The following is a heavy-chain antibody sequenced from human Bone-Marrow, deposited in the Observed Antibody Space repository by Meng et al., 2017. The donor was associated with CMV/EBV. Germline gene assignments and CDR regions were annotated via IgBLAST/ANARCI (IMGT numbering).Heavy chain of an antibody. CDR2: IIPIFGTA. V-gene: IGHV1-69*05. CDR3: AKDREYYDFWSGYSYYYGMDV. J-gene: IGHJ6*02. D-gene: IGHD3-3*01. CDR1: GGTFSSYA. Sequence: SVKVSCKASGGTFSSYAISWVRQAPGQGLEWMGGIIPIFGTANYAQKFQGRVTITTDESTSTAYMELSSLRSEDTAVYYCAKDREYYDFWSGYSYYYGMDVWGQGTTVTVSS.